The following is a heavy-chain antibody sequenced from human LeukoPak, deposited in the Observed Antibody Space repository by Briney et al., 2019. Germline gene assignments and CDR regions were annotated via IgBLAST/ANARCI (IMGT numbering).Heavy chain of an antibody. J-gene: IGHJ4*01. CDR1: GGSIFSYY. D-gene: IGHD5-18*01. CDR3: ARGNTASYFYY. CDR2: IYYSGSA. V-gene: IGHV4-59*01. Sequence: SETLSLTPTVSGGSIFSYYWSWVRQPPGRGLEWVGYIYYSGSAHYNPSLKSRVTISVGTSKSHFSLKLSSVTAADTAVYYCARGNTASYFYYRGHGTVVTVSS.